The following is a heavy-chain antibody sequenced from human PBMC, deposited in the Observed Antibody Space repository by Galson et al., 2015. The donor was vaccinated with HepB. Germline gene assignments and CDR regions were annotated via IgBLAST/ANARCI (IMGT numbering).Heavy chain of an antibody. CDR3: ARVGVPAAIGDWFDP. CDR2: IYYSGNT. D-gene: IGHD2-2*01. Sequence: SETLSLTCTVSGGSISSSSYYWGWIRQPPGKGLEWIGSIYYSGNTYNNPSLKSRVTISEDTSKNQFSLKLSSVTATDTAVYYCARVGVPAAIGDWFDPWGQGTLVTVSS. CDR1: GGSISSSSYY. J-gene: IGHJ5*02. V-gene: IGHV4-39*01.